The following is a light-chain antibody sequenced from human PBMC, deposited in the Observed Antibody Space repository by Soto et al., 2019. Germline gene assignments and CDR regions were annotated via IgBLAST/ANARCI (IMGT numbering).Light chain of an antibody. J-gene: IGKJ5*01. CDR2: LGS. V-gene: IGKV2-28*01. CDR1: QSLLHTNGKKY. Sequence: DIVMTQSPLSLPVTPGEPASISCRSSQSLLHTNGKKYMDWYLQKPGQSPQLLIYLGSNRASGVPDRFRGSGSGTDFSLKISRVEAEDVGVYYCMQALQTPITFGQGTRLEIK. CDR3: MQALQTPIT.